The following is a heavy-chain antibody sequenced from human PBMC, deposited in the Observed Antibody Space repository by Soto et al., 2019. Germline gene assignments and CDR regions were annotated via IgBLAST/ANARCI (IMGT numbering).Heavy chain of an antibody. CDR3: AKGLEVGVLYYGMNV. J-gene: IGHJ6*02. CDR2: IYPGDSDT. CDR1: GYSFTSYW. V-gene: IGHV5-51*01. Sequence: PGESLKISCKGSGYSFTSYWIGWVRQMPGKGLEWMGIIYPGDSDTRYSPSFQGQVTISADKSISTAYLQMSSLGVEDTAVFYCAKGLEVGVLYYGMNVWGQGTTVTVSS. D-gene: IGHD2-15*01.